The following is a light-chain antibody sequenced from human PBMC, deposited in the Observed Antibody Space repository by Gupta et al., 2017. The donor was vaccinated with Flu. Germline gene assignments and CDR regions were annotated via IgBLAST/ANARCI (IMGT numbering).Light chain of an antibody. J-gene: IGLJ1*01. CDR1: SSDVGTYKL. CDR3: CSYAGSNIFV. CDR2: EAT. V-gene: IGLV2-23*01. Sequence: QSALTQPASVSGSPGQSITISCTGTSSDVGTYKLVSWYQQSPGKAPKLIMYEATKRTSGISDRFSGSNSDSTASLTISGLQAEDEAQYFCCSYAGSNIFVFGSGTKVTVL.